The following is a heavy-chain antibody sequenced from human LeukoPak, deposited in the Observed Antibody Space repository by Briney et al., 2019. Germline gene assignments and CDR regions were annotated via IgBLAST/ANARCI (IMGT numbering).Heavy chain of an antibody. CDR2: INHSGST. CDR3: ARAGFALAPHRGTPFDY. Sequence: SETLSLTCAVYGGSFSGYYWSWIRQPPGKGLEWIGEINHSGSTNYNPSLKSRVAISVNTSKNQFSLKLTSVTAADTAVYYCARAGFALAPHRGTPFDYWGQGTLVTVSS. D-gene: IGHD6-6*01. CDR1: GGSFSGYY. V-gene: IGHV4-34*01. J-gene: IGHJ4*02.